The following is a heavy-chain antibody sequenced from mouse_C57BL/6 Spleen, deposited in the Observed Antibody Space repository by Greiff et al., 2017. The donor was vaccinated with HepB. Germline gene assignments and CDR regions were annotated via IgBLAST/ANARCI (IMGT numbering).Heavy chain of an antibody. J-gene: IGHJ3*01. CDR2: IYPGSGNT. V-gene: IGHV1-76*01. CDR3: ARGYGNSFAY. Sequence: QVQLQQSGAELVRPGASVKLSCKASGYTFTDYYINWVKQRPGQGLEWIARIYPGSGNTYYNEKFKGKATLTAEKSSSTAYMQLSSLTSEDSAVYFCARGYGNSFAYWGQGTLVTVSA. D-gene: IGHD2-10*02. CDR1: GYTFTDYY.